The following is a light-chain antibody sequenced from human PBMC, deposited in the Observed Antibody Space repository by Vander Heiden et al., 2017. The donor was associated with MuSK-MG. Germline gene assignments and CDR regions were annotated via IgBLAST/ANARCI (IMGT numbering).Light chain of an antibody. CDR3: QVWDSSSDRHVV. V-gene: IGLV3-21*02. CDR1: NIGSKS. Sequence: SSVLTQPPSVSVAPGQAARSTWGGNNIGSKSVHWYQQKPGQAPVLVVYDESDRPSGIPERFSGSNSGNTATLNISRVEAGDEADYYCQVWDSSSDRHVVFGGGTKLTVL. CDR2: DES. J-gene: IGLJ2*01.